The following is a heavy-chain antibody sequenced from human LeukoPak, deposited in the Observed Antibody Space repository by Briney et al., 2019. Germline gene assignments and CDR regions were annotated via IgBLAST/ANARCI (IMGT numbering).Heavy chain of an antibody. J-gene: IGHJ3*02. V-gene: IGHV4-30-2*01. Sequence: SETLSLTCTVSGGSISSGGYYWSWIRQPPGEGLEWIGYIYHSGSTYYNPSLKSRVTISVDRSKNQFSLKLSSVTAADTAVYYCARGLYSSSSEEAFDIWGQGTMVTVSS. CDR2: IYHSGST. CDR1: GGSISSGGYY. D-gene: IGHD6-6*01. CDR3: ARGLYSSSSEEAFDI.